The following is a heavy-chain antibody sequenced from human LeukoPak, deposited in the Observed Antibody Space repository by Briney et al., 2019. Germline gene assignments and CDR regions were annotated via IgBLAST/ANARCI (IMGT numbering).Heavy chain of an antibody. CDR2: IIPILGIA. CDR1: GGTFSSYA. D-gene: IGHD2-15*01. Sequence: ASVKVSCKASGGTFSSYAISWVRQAPGQGLEWMGRIIPILGIANYAQKFQGRVTITADKSTSTAYMELSSLRSEDTAVYYCARDQTYCSGSSCYGMDVWGQGTTVTVSS. V-gene: IGHV1-69*04. J-gene: IGHJ6*02. CDR3: ARDQTYCSGSSCYGMDV.